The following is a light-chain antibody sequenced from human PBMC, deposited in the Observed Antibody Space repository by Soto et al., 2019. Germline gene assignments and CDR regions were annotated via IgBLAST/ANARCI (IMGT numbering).Light chain of an antibody. CDR2: GAP. J-gene: IGKJ1*01. V-gene: IGKV3-20*01. CDR3: QQYGSTPRT. CDR1: QSVSSSY. Sequence: EIVLTQSPGTLSLSPGERATLSCRASQSVSSSYLAWYQQKPGQAPRLLIYGAPSRATGIPDRFSGSGSGPDFTLTITRQEPEEFAVYYCQQYGSTPRTFGQGTKVEIK.